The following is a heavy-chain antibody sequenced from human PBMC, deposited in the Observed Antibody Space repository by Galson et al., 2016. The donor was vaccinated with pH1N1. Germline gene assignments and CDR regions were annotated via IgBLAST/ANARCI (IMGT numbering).Heavy chain of an antibody. V-gene: IGHV3-74*01. J-gene: IGHJ4*02. D-gene: IGHD2-15*01. CDR2: IDNDGRGT. CDR3: ARNWWGIDY. Sequence: SLRLSCAASGFPFSDYWMHWVRQAPGKGLVWVARIDNDGRGTSHADSGRGRFAISRDNAENMLYLQMNSLRTDDTAVYYCARNWWGIDYWGQGALVTVSS. CDR1: GFPFSDYW.